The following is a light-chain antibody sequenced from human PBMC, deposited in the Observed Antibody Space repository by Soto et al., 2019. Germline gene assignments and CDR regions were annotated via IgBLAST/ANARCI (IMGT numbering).Light chain of an antibody. V-gene: IGKV3-20*01. CDR3: QQYGRSRT. J-gene: IGKJ1*01. CDR1: QSVSSSY. Sequence: DIVLTQSPGTLSASPGERVTLSCRASQSVSSSYLAWYQQKRGQAPRLLIYGASSRATGIPDRFSGSGSGTDFTLTISRLEPEDFTVYYCQQYGRSRTFGQGTKVEIK. CDR2: GAS.